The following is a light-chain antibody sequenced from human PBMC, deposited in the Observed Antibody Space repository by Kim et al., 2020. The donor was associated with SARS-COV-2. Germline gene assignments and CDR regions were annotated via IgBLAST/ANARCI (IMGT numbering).Light chain of an antibody. J-gene: IGLJ2*01. CDR3: QVWDSSTEYV. Sequence: ALGQPASITCAGDNLGSKSVHWYQRKPGQAPVLIIYRDSQRPSDIPERFSGSNSRNTATLTISSAQAGDEADYYCQVWDSSTEYVFGGGTKVTVL. CDR2: RDS. V-gene: IGLV3-9*01. CDR1: NLGSKS.